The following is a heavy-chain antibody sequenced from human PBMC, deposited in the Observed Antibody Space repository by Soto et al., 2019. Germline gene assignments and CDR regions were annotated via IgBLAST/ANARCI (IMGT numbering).Heavy chain of an antibody. V-gene: IGHV4-39*01. D-gene: IGHD2-2*01. CDR2: IYYSGST. CDR3: ARRGAVPAAMPGYFDY. Sequence: SETLSLTCTVSGGSISSSSYYWVWIRQPPGKGLEWIGSIYYSGSTYYNPSLKSRVTISVDTSKNQFSLKLSSVTAADTAVYYCARRGAVPAAMPGYFDYWGQGTLVTVSS. CDR1: GGSISSSSYY. J-gene: IGHJ4*02.